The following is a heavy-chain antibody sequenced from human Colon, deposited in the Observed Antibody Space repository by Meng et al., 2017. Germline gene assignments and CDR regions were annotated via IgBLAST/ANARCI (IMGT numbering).Heavy chain of an antibody. CDR3: ARLIAGWPFYFDY. CDR2: MFHSGTT. CDR1: GGSVSSGSHY. V-gene: IGHV4-61*01. D-gene: IGHD6-19*01. J-gene: IGHJ4*02. Sequence: HLQEAGPGRVGPSETRPLPCNVSGGSVSSGSHYWSWIRQPPGKGLEWIGYMFHSGTTKYNPSLKSRVSMSVDTTKNQFYLKLTSVTVADTAVFYCARLIAGWPFYFDYWGQGILVTVSS.